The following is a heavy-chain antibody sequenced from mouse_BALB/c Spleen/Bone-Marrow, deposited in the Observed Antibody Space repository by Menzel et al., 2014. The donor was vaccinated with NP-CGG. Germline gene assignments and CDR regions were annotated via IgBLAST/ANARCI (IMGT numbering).Heavy chain of an antibody. J-gene: IGHJ3*01. D-gene: IGHD4-1*02. Sequence: EVNVVESGGDLVKPGGSLKLSCAASGLTFSSYGMSWVRQTPDKRLEWVATINNGGTYTYYPDSVKGRFTISRDNAKNTLYLQMSSLKSEDTAMYYCALNWDSAYWGQGTLVTVSA. CDR1: GLTFSSYG. CDR2: INNGGTYT. V-gene: IGHV5-6*01. CDR3: ALNWDSAY.